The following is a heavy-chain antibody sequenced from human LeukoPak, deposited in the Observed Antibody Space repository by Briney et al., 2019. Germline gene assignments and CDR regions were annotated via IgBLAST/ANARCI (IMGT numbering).Heavy chain of an antibody. CDR1: GFSVSNNY. Sequence: GGSLRLSCTASGFSVSNNYMSWVRQAPGKGLEWVSVIYSGGSTFYADSVKGRFTISRDNSKNTLYLQMNSLRAEDTAVYYCASDSYSPEYFQHWGQGTLVTVSS. CDR2: IYSGGST. J-gene: IGHJ1*01. CDR3: ASDSYSPEYFQH. V-gene: IGHV3-66*01. D-gene: IGHD2-15*01.